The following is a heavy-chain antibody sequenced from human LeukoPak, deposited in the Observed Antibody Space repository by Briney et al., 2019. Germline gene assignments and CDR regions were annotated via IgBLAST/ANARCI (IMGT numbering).Heavy chain of an antibody. D-gene: IGHD6-19*01. V-gene: IGHV3-30*18. CDR3: AKCGYSSGWPLDY. CDR2: ISYDGSNK. J-gene: IGHJ4*02. Sequence: PGRSLRLSCAASGFTFSSYGMHWARQAPGKGLEWVAVISYDGSNKYYADSVKGRFTISRDNSKNTLYLQMNSLRAEDTAVYYCAKCGYSSGWPLDYWGQGTLVTVSS. CDR1: GFTFSSYG.